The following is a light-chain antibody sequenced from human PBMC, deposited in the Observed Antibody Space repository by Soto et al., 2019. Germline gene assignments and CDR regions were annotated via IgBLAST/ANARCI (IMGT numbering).Light chain of an antibody. Sequence: QSALTQPASVSGSPGQSITFSCTGTTSDIGAYNYVSWYQHHPGKAPKLLIYDVTARPSGVSDRFSGSKSGTTASLTISGLQAEDEADYFCSLYTTINTVVLFGGGTKLTVL. CDR2: DVT. CDR3: SLYTTINTVVL. CDR1: TSDIGAYNY. V-gene: IGLV2-14*03. J-gene: IGLJ3*02.